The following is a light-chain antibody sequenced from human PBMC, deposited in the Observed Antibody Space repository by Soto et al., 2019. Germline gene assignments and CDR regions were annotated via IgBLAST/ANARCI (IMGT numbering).Light chain of an antibody. CDR1: QSVSSSY. CDR3: QQHGISHIT. V-gene: IGKV3-20*01. Sequence: EIVLTQAPTPPSFSPGERAPLSCRASQSVSSSYLAWYQHKPGQAPRLLMYDASLRATGVPDRFSGSGSGTDFTLTITRLEPDDSAVYYCQQHGISHITFGQGTRLEIK. CDR2: DAS. J-gene: IGKJ5*01.